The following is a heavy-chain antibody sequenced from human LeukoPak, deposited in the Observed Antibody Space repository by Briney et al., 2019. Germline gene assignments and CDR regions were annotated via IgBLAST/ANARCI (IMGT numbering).Heavy chain of an antibody. CDR1: GGSISSSSYY. Sequence: SETLSLTCTVSGGSISSSSYYWGWIRQPPGKGLEWIGSIYYSGSTNYNPSLKSRVTISVDTSKNQFSLKLSSVTAADTAVYYCARAPYDYVWGSPPQDWGQGTLVTVSS. V-gene: IGHV4-39*07. CDR3: ARAPYDYVWGSPPQD. CDR2: IYYSGST. D-gene: IGHD3-16*01. J-gene: IGHJ4*02.